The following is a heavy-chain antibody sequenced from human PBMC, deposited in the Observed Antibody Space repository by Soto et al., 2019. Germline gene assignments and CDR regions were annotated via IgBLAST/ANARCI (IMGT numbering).Heavy chain of an antibody. V-gene: IGHV4-34*01. Sequence: PSETLSLTCAVYGGSFSGYYWRWIRQPPEKGLEWIGEINHSGNTNYNPSLKSRVTISVDTSKNQFSLKLRSVTAADSAFYYCARGIAMKAAVQGDASDKYYFDSWGQGTLVTVSS. CDR3: ARGIAMKAAVQGDASDKYYFDS. D-gene: IGHD3-22*01. CDR2: INHSGNT. J-gene: IGHJ4*02. CDR1: GGSFSGYY.